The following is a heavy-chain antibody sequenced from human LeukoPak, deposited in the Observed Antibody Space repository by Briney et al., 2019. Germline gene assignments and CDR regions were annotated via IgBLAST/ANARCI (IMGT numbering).Heavy chain of an antibody. D-gene: IGHD3-22*01. CDR2: ISYDGSNK. J-gene: IGHJ3*02. CDR3: AKDPDYDSSGYYGAFDI. Sequence: GGSLRLSCAASGFTFSSYGMHWVRQAPCKGLEWVAVISYDGSNKYYADSVKGRFTISRDNSKNTLYLQMNSLRAEDTAVYYCAKDPDYDSSGYYGAFDIWGQGTMVTVSS. V-gene: IGHV3-30*18. CDR1: GFTFSSYG.